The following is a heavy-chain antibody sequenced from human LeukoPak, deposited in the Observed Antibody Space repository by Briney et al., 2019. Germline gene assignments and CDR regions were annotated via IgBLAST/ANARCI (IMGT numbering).Heavy chain of an antibody. J-gene: IGHJ4*02. CDR3: ASRLRWLDY. D-gene: IGHD5-12*01. V-gene: IGHV3-72*01. CDR1: GFTFSDHY. Sequence: PGGSLRLSCAASGFTFSDHYMDWVRQAPGKGLEWVGRTRNKANSYTTEYAASVKGRFTISRDDLKNSLYLQMNSLKTEDTAVYYCASRLRWLDYWGQGTLVTVSS. CDR2: TRNKANSYTT.